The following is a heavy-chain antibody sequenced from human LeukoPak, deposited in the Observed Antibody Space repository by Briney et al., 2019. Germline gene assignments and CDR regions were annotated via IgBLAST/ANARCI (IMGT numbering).Heavy chain of an antibody. CDR1: GFTFSSYW. D-gene: IGHD5-18*01. V-gene: IGHV3-7*01. CDR2: IKQDGSEK. J-gene: IGHJ6*03. Sequence: GGPLRLSCAASGFTFSSYWMSWVRQAPGKGLEWVANIKQDGSEKYYVDSVKGRFTISRDNAKNSLYLQMNSLRAEDTAVYYCAREGYGQAYYYYYMDVWGKGTTVTVSS. CDR3: AREGYGQAYYYYYMDV.